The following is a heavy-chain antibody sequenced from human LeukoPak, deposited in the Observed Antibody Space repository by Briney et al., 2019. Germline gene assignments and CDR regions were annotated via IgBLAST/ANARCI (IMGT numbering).Heavy chain of an antibody. D-gene: IGHD1-14*01. CDR1: GFTFSSYW. J-gene: IGHJ4*02. CDR2: TKKDGSEK. CDR3: TKDRPGSFDY. Sequence: PGGSLRLSCAASGFTFSSYWMSWVRQAPGKGLEWVANTKKDGSEKEYVDSVKGRFTISRDNAKNSLYLQMNSLRPGDTAVYYCTKDRPGSFDYWGQGAPVTVSS. V-gene: IGHV3-7*03.